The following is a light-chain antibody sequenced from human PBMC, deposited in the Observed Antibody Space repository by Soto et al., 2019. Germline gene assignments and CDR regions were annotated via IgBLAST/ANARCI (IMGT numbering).Light chain of an antibody. CDR2: LNSDGSH. J-gene: IGLJ2*01. CDR3: QTWGTGIHVL. Sequence: QSVLTQSPSASASLGASVRLTCTLSSGHSSYAIAWHQQQPEKGPRYLMTLNSDGSHRKGDGIPDRFSGSSSGAERYLTIASLQSEDEAGYYFQTWGTGIHVLFGGGTKLTVL. CDR1: SGHSSYA. V-gene: IGLV4-69*01.